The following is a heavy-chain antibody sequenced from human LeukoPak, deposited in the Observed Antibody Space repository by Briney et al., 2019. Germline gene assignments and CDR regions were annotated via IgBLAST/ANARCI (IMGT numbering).Heavy chain of an antibody. V-gene: IGHV1-2*02. CDR1: GYTFTGYY. Sequence: ASVKVSCKASGYTFTGYYMHWVRQAPGQGLEWMGWINPNSGGTNYAQKFQGRVTMPRDTSISTAYMELSRLRSDDTAVYYCARVRSSSWDSPWFDPWGQGTLVTVSS. J-gene: IGHJ5*02. D-gene: IGHD6-13*01. CDR3: ARVRSSSWDSPWFDP. CDR2: INPNSGGT.